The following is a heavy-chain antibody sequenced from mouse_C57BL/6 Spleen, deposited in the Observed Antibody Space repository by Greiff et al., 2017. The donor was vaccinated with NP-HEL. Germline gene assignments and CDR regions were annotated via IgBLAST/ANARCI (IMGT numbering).Heavy chain of an antibody. Sequence: QVHVKQPGAELVKPGASVKLSCKASGYTFTSYWMHWVKQRPGQGLEWIGMIHPNSGSTNYNEKFKSKATLTVDKYTSTAYMQLSSLTSEDSAVSYCARPHYYGISYFDYWGQVTTLTVSS. V-gene: IGHV1-64*01. CDR3: ARPHYYGISYFDY. CDR1: GYTFTSYW. D-gene: IGHD1-1*01. J-gene: IGHJ2*01. CDR2: IHPNSGST.